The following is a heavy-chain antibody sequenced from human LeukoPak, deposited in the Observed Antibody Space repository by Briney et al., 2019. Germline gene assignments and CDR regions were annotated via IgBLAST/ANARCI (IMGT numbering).Heavy chain of an antibody. Sequence: GSLRLSCAASGFTFSSYGMHWVRQAPGKGLEWVSYISSSGSSIYYADSVKGRFTISRDNAKNSLYLQMNSLRAEDTAVYYCAELGITMIGGVWGQGTLVTVSS. V-gene: IGHV3-48*04. D-gene: IGHD3-10*02. CDR2: ISSSGSSI. J-gene: IGHJ4*02. CDR1: GFTFSSYG. CDR3: AELGITMIGGV.